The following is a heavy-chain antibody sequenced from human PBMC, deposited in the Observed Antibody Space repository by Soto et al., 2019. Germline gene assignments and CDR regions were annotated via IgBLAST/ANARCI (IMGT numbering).Heavy chain of an antibody. CDR1: GGTFSSYT. D-gene: IGHD1-7*01. Sequence: SVKVSCKASGGTFSSYTISWVRQAPGQGLEWMGRIIPILGIANYAQKFQGRVTITADKSTSTAYMELSSLRSEDTAVYYCARDQTGTTRWFDPWGQGTLVTVSS. V-gene: IGHV1-69*04. CDR2: IIPILGIA. CDR3: ARDQTGTTRWFDP. J-gene: IGHJ5*02.